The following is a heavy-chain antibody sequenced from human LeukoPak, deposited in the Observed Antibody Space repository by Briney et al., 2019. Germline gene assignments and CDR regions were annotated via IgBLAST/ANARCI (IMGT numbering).Heavy chain of an antibody. CDR2: IIAFFETT. V-gene: IGHV1-69*06. J-gene: IGHJ6*03. Sequence: ASVKVSCKASGGTFGSYAISWVRQARGQGLEWMGGIIAFFETTYYAQKFQGRVTITADKSTSTAYMELSSLRSEDTAVYYCAREGTIPGGDYYYYYMDVWGKGTTVTVSS. D-gene: IGHD2-2*02. CDR3: AREGTIPGGDYYYYYMDV. CDR1: GGTFGSYA.